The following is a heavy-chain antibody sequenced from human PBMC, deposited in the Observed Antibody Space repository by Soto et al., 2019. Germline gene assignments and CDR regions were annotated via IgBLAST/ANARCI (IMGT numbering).Heavy chain of an antibody. V-gene: IGHV3-13*04. D-gene: IGHD3-22*01. CDR1: GFTFSSYD. CDR3: ARFYYDSSGYLPSPYYYYYGMDV. J-gene: IGHJ6*02. CDR2: IGTAGDT. Sequence: PGGSLRLSCAASGFTFSSYDMHWVRQATGKGLEWVSAIGTAGDTYYPGSVKGRFTISRENAKNSLYLQMNSLRAGDTAVYYCARFYYDSSGYLPSPYYYYYGMDVWGQGTTVTVSS.